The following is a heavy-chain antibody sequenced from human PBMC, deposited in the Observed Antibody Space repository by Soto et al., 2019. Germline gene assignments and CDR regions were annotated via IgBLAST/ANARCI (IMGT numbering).Heavy chain of an antibody. D-gene: IGHD3-3*01. CDR3: AREGDYDFWSGSGRYGMDV. J-gene: IGHJ6*02. Sequence: SVKVSCKASGGTFSSYAISWVQQAPGQGLEWMGGIIPIFGTANYAQKFQGRGTITADESTSTAYMELSSLRSEDTAVYYCAREGDYDFWSGSGRYGMDVWGQGTTVTVSS. CDR1: GGTFSSYA. CDR2: IIPIFGTA. V-gene: IGHV1-69*13.